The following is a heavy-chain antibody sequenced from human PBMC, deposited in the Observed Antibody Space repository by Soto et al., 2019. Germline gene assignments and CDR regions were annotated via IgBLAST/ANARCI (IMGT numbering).Heavy chain of an antibody. V-gene: IGHV3-23*01. CDR2: ISGSGGST. D-gene: IGHD2-15*01. CDR3: ANGKSQWSSEFAFDY. J-gene: IGHJ4*02. Sequence: PGGSLRLSCAASGFTFSSYAMSWVRQAPGKGLEWVSAISGSGGSTYYADSVKGRFTISRDNSKNTLYLQMNSLRAEDTAVYYCANGKSQWSSEFAFDYWGQGTLVTVSS. CDR1: GFTFSSYA.